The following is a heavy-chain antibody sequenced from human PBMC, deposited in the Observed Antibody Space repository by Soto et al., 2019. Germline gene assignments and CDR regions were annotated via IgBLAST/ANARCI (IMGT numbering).Heavy chain of an antibody. D-gene: IGHD2-8*01. Sequence: GGSLRLSCAASGFTFSSYAMSWVRQAPGKGLEWVSAISGSGGSTYYADSVKGRFTISRDNSKNTLYLQMNSLRAEDTAVYYCANLNCTNGVCYLFDYWGQGTLVTVSS. V-gene: IGHV3-23*01. J-gene: IGHJ4*02. CDR2: ISGSGGST. CDR1: GFTFSSYA. CDR3: ANLNCTNGVCYLFDY.